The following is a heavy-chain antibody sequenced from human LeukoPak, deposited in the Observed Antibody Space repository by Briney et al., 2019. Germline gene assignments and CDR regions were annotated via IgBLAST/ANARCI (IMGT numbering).Heavy chain of an antibody. CDR3: ARGPPLAYYDSSGYYQSYDY. Sequence: SETLSLTCTVSGYSITSGYYWGWIRQPPGKGLEWIGSIYHSGSTFYNPSLKSRVTISVDPSKNQFSLKLSSVIVADTAGYYCARGPPLAYYDSSGYYQSYDYWGQGTLVTVSS. V-gene: IGHV4-38-2*02. J-gene: IGHJ4*02. CDR2: IYHSGST. CDR1: GYSITSGYY. D-gene: IGHD3-22*01.